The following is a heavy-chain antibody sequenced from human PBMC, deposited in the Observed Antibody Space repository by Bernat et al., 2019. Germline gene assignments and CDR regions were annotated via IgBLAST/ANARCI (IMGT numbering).Heavy chain of an antibody. CDR3: TTDPARPYYFDY. J-gene: IGHJ4*02. Sequence: VQLQQWGAGLLKPSETLSLTCAVYGGSFSGYYWSWIRQPPGKGLEWVGRIKSKTDGGTTDYAAPVKGRFTISRDDSKNTLYLQMNSLKTEDTAVYYCTTDPARPYYFDYWGQGTLVTVSS. CDR1: GGSFSGYY. V-gene: IGHV3-15*01. CDR2: IKSKTDGGTT.